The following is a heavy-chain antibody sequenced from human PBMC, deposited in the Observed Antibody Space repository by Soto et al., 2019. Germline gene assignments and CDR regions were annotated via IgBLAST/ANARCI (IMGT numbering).Heavy chain of an antibody. D-gene: IGHD4-17*01. CDR2: IYYSGST. V-gene: IGHV4-30-4*01. J-gene: IGHJ6*02. CDR3: ARDNSVTTPPYYYYGMDV. CDR1: GGSISSGDYY. Sequence: KPSETLSLTCTVSGGSISSGDYYWSWIRQPPGKGLEWIGYIYYSGSTYYNPSLKSRVTISVDTSKNQFSLKLSSVTAADTAVYYCARDNSVTTPPYYYYGMDVWGQGTTVTVSS.